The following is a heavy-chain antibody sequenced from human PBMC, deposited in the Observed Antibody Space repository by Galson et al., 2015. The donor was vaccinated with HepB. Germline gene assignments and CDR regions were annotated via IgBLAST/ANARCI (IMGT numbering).Heavy chain of an antibody. V-gene: IGHV1-18*01. Sequence: SVKVSCKASGYTFTSYGISWVRQAPGQGLEWMGWISAYNGNTNYAQKLQGRVTMTTDTSTSTAYMELRSLRSDDTAVYYCARESGDTAMVTSPDYYYYYMDVWGKGTTVTVSS. CDR1: GYTFTSYG. CDR2: ISAYNGNT. CDR3: ARESGDTAMVTSPDYYYYYMDV. D-gene: IGHD5-18*01. J-gene: IGHJ6*03.